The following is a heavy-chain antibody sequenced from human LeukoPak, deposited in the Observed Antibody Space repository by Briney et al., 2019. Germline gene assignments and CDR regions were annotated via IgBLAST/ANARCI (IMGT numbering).Heavy chain of an antibody. CDR3: ATTYCSSTSCHDAFDI. Sequence: ASVKVSCKVSGYTLTELSMHWVRQAPGKGLEWMGGFDPEDGETIYAQKFQGRVTMTEDTSTVTAYMELSSLRSEDTAVYYCATTYCSSTSCHDAFDIWGQGTLVTVS. J-gene: IGHJ3*02. V-gene: IGHV1-24*01. CDR1: GYTLTELS. CDR2: FDPEDGET. D-gene: IGHD2-2*01.